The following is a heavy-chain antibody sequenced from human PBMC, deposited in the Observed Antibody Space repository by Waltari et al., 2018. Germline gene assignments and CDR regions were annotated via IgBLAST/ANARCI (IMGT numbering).Heavy chain of an antibody. D-gene: IGHD3-22*01. CDR1: GFTFDDHA. CDR2: ISWNSGSI. V-gene: IGHV3-9*01. J-gene: IGHJ4*02. Sequence: EVQLVESGGGLVQPGRSLRLSCAASGFTFDDHATHWVRQAPGKGLEWVSGISWNSGSIGYADAVKGRFTISRDNAKNSLYLQMNSLRAEDTALYYCAKDPYYDSSGYLDYWGQGTLVTVSS. CDR3: AKDPYYDSSGYLDY.